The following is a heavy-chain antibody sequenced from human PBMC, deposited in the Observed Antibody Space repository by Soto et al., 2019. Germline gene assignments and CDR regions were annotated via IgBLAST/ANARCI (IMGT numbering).Heavy chain of an antibody. D-gene: IGHD6-13*01. CDR3: ARLSSIAAADLGY. CDR1: GFPFSFYS. V-gene: IGHV3-21*05. J-gene: IGHJ4*02. Sequence: GGSLRLSCEASGFPFSFYSMNWVRQAPGKGLEWIAYITPTSRAINYADSVKGRFTISRDNAKNSLYLQMNSLRAEDTAVYYCARLSSIAAADLGYWGQGTLVTVSS. CDR2: ITPTSRAI.